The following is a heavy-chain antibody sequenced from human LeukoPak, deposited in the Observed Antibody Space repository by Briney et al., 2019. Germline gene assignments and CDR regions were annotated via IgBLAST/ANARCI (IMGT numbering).Heavy chain of an antibody. V-gene: IGHV4-34*01. Sequence: SETLSLTCAVYGGSFSGYYWSWIRQPPGKELEWIGEINHSGSTNYNPSLKSRVTISVDTSKNQFSLKLSSVTAADTAVYYCASGLVGAFLAWGQGTLVTVSS. CDR2: INHSGST. J-gene: IGHJ5*02. CDR3: ASGLVGAFLA. D-gene: IGHD1-26*01. CDR1: GGSFSGYY.